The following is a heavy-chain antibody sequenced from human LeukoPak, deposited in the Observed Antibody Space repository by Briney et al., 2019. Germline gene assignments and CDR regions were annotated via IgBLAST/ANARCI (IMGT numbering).Heavy chain of an antibody. CDR1: GYTFTGYY. Sequence: ASVMVSCKASGYTFTGYYMHWVRQAPGQGLEWMGWINPNSGGTNYAQKFQGRVTMTRDTSISTAYMELSRLRSDDTAVYYCARDSRTMVRGVTPLYYWGQGTLVTVSS. J-gene: IGHJ4*02. D-gene: IGHD3-10*01. CDR2: INPNSGGT. CDR3: ARDSRTMVRGVTPLYY. V-gene: IGHV1-2*02.